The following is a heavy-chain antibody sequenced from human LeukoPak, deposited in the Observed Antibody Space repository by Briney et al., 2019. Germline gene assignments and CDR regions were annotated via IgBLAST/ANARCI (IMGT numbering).Heavy chain of an antibody. Sequence: PSETLSLTCAVYGGSFSGYYWSWIRQPPGKGPEWIGEINHSGSTNYNPSLKSRVTISVDTSKNQFSLKLSSVTAADTAVYYCAIVVPAATNEFGMDYWGQGTLVTVSS. D-gene: IGHD2-2*01. CDR3: AIVVPAATNEFGMDY. CDR1: GGSFSGYY. J-gene: IGHJ4*02. V-gene: IGHV4-34*01. CDR2: INHSGST.